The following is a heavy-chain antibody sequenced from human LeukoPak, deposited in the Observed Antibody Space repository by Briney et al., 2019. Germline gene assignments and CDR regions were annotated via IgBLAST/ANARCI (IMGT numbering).Heavy chain of an antibody. V-gene: IGHV1-2*02. CDR3: ARAGRVWYSSSHDFDY. Sequence: GASVKVSCKASGYTFTGYYMHWVRQAPGQGLEWMGWINPNSGGTNYAQKFQGRVTMTRDTSISTAYMELSRLRSDDTAVYYCARAGRVWYSSSHDFDYWGQGTLVTVSS. D-gene: IGHD6-6*01. CDR2: INPNSGGT. CDR1: GYTFTGYY. J-gene: IGHJ4*02.